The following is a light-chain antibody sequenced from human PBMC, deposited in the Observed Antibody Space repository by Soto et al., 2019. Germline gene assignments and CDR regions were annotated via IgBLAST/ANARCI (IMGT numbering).Light chain of an antibody. CDR1: SSDVGGYKY. V-gene: IGLV2-14*01. CDR3: ASFTSSITWV. J-gene: IGLJ3*02. CDR2: EVT. Sequence: QSVLTQPASVSGSPGQSITISCTGTSSDVGGYKYVSWYQQHPGKAPKLMIYEVTYRPSGVSNRFSGSKSGNTASLTISGLQAEDEADYYCASFTSSITWVFGGGTKVTVL.